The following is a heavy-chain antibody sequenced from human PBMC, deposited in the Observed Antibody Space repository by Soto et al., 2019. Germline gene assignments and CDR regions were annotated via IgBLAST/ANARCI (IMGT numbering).Heavy chain of an antibody. CDR1: GGTFSSYT. D-gene: IGHD2-15*01. V-gene: IGHV1-69*08. CDR3: ARDHGPSGPWGY. J-gene: IGHJ4*02. CDR2: IIPILGIA. Sequence: QVQLVQSGAEVKKPGSSVKVSCKASGGTFSSYTISWVRQAPGQGLEWMGRIIPILGIAKYAQKFQGRVTITADKSTSTAYIELSSRRSEDTAVYYCARDHGPSGPWGYWGQGTLVTVSS.